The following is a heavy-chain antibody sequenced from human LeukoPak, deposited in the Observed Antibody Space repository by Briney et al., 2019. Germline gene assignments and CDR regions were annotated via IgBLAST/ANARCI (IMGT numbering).Heavy chain of an antibody. CDR1: GYTFTDYA. J-gene: IGHJ5*02. D-gene: IGHD3-16*02. Sequence: EGSVKVSCKASGYTFTDYAMNWVRQAPGQGLEWMGWIHPNTGNPTYAQGFTGRFVFSLDTSVGTTYLRISSLKAEDTAVYYCARAYQSLGGLSLPDHWGRGTLVTVSS. CDR3: ARAYQSLGGLSLPDH. V-gene: IGHV7-4-1*02. CDR2: IHPNTGNP.